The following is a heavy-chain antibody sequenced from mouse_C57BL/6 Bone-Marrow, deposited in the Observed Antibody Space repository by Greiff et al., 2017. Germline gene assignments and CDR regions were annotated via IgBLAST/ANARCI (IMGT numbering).Heavy chain of an antibody. J-gene: IGHJ2*01. D-gene: IGHD3-3*01. Sequence: VQLKESGAELVKPGASVKLSCTASGFNIKDYYMHWVKQRPEQGLEWIGRIDPEDGETKYAPTFQGKATITADTSSNTAYLQLSSLTSEDTAVYYCARRGRGGFDYWGQGTTLTVSA. V-gene: IGHV14-2*01. CDR2: IDPEDGET. CDR3: ARRGRGGFDY. CDR1: GFNIKDYY.